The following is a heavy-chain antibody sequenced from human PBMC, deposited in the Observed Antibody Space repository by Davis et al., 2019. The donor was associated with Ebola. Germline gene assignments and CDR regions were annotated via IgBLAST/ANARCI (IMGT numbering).Heavy chain of an antibody. CDR3: ARGSAVADYYYYGMDV. Sequence: PAGSLRLSCAASGFTFSSYAMHWVRQAPGKGLEWVAVISYDGSNKYYADSVKGRFTISRDNSKNTLYLQMNSLRAEDTAVYYCARGSAVADYYYYGMDVWGQGTTVTVSS. D-gene: IGHD6-19*01. V-gene: IGHV3-30*04. J-gene: IGHJ6*02. CDR2: ISYDGSNK. CDR1: GFTFSSYA.